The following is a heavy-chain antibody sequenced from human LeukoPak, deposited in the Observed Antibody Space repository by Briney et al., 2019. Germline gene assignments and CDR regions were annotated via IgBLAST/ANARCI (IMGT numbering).Heavy chain of an antibody. V-gene: IGHV4-59*01. J-gene: IGHJ6*03. CDR1: GGSISSYY. D-gene: IGHD5-24*01. CDR3: ARDYNRGYYYYMDV. Sequence: SETLSLTCIVSGGSISSYYWSWIRQPPGKGLEWIGYIDYSGSTNYNPSLKSRVTISVDTSKNQFSLKLSSVTAADTAVYYCARDYNRGYYYYMDVWGKGTTVTVSS. CDR2: IDYSGST.